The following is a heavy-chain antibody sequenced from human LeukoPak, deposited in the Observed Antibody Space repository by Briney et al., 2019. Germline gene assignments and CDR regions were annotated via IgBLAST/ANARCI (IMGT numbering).Heavy chain of an antibody. CDR1: GDSLSSNSAA. CDR3: ARADTAMVFDY. D-gene: IGHD5-18*01. CDR2: TYYRYKLYN. J-gene: IGHJ4*02. Sequence: SQTLSLTCALSGDSLSSNSAAWNWLRQSPSRGLEWLGRTYYRYKLYNDYAVSVKSRITINPDTSKNQFSLQLNSVTPEDTAVYYCARADTAMVFDYWGQGTLVTVSS. V-gene: IGHV6-1*01.